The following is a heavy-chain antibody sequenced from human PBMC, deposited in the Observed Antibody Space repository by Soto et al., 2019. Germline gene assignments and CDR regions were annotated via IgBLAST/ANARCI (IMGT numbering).Heavy chain of an antibody. J-gene: IGHJ4*02. CDR2: ISGSVGST. CDR1: GFTFSSYA. Sequence: GGSLRLSCAASGFTFSSYAMSWVRQAPGKGLEWVSAISGSVGSTYYADSVEGRFTISRDNSKNTLYLQMNSLRAEDTAVYYCAKRPGGSYYSGFEYWGQGTLVTAS. CDR3: AKRPGGSYYSGFEY. V-gene: IGHV3-23*01. D-gene: IGHD1-26*01.